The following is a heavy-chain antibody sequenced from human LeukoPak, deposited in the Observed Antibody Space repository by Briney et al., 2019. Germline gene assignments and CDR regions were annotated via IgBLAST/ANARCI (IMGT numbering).Heavy chain of an antibody. J-gene: IGHJ4*02. CDR3: AKAHNPPAYDFWSGYPYYFDY. CDR2: ISGSGDST. V-gene: IGHV3-23*01. CDR1: GFTFSTYA. D-gene: IGHD3-3*01. Sequence: PGGSLRLSCAASGFTFSTYAVNWVRQAPGKGLEWVSTISGSGDSTYYADSVKGRFTISRDNSKDTLYLQMNSLRAEDTAVYYCAKAHNPPAYDFWSGYPYYFDYWGQGTLVTVSS.